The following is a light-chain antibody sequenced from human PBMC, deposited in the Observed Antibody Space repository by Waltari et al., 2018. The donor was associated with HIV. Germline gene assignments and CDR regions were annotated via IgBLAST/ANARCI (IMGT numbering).Light chain of an antibody. CDR3: TKYTSTNVLIL. J-gene: IGLJ2*01. CDR1: MGDLPY. CDR2: EIS. Sequence: QSAPTQPASVSGYPGQSITISCNHMGDLPYLSWSQQYPGKAPKLLIYEISNRPSGISSRFSGSKSGDTASLTISGLQADDEADYFCTKYTSTNVLILFGGGTKVTVL. V-gene: IGLV2-14*03.